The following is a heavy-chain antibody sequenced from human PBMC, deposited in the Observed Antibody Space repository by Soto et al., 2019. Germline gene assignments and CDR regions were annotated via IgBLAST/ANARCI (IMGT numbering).Heavy chain of an antibody. J-gene: IGHJ5*02. CDR1: GYTFSSYG. CDR3: ARGRGYNWNYGWFDP. Sequence: QVQLVQSGAEVKKPGASVKVSCKASGYTFSSYGISWVRQAPGQGLEWMGRISAYNGNTNYAQKLQGRVTMTTDTSASTAYMELRSLRSDDTAVYYCARGRGYNWNYGWFDPWGQGTLVTVSS. D-gene: IGHD1-7*01. V-gene: IGHV1-18*01. CDR2: ISAYNGNT.